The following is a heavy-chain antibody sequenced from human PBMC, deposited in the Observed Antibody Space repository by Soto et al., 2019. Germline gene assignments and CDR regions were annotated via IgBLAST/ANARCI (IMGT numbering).Heavy chain of an antibody. CDR3: AADYYDSSGSTGSLSYFQH. CDR2: INHRGST. J-gene: IGHJ1*01. CDR1: GGSFSGYY. Sequence: SETLSLTCAVYGGSFSGYYWSWIRQPPGKGLEWIGEINHRGSTNYNPSLKSRVTRSVDTSKNQFSLKLSSVTAADTAVYYCAADYYDSSGSTGSLSYFQHWGQGTLVTVSS. D-gene: IGHD3-22*01. V-gene: IGHV4-34*01.